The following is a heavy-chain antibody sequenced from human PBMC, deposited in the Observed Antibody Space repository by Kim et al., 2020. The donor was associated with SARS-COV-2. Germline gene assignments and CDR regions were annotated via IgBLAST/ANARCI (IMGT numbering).Heavy chain of an antibody. CDR1: GYTFTSYA. V-gene: IGHV1-3*01. J-gene: IGHJ4*02. CDR3: ARDSEQQLGASDFDY. Sequence: ASVKVSCKASGYTFTSYAMHWVRQAPGQRLEWMGWINAGNGNTKYSQKFQGRVTITRDTSASTAYMELSSLRSEDTAVYYCARDSEQQLGASDFDYWGQGTLVTVSS. CDR2: INAGNGNT. D-gene: IGHD6-13*01.